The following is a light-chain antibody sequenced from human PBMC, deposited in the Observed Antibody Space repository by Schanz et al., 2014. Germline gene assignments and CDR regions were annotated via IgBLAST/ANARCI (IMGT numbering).Light chain of an antibody. CDR1: SSNIGAGYD. Sequence: QSVLTQPPSVSGAPGQRVTISCTGSSSNIGAGYDVHWYQQLPGTAPKLLIYDNNKRPSGIPDRFSGSKSGTSATLDITGLQAGDEAHFYCGTWDGSLSGAVFGGGTKLTVL. V-gene: IGLV1-51*01. CDR3: GTWDGSLSGAV. CDR2: DNN. J-gene: IGLJ3*02.